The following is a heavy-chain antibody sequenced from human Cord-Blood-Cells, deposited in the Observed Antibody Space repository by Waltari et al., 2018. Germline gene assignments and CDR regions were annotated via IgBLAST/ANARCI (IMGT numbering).Heavy chain of an antibody. CDR2: IYYSGCT. Sequence: QVQLQESGPGLVKPSETLSLSCTVYGGSISSYYWSWIGSPPGKGREWIGYIYYSGCTNYNPSLKSRVTISVDTSKNQFSLKLSSVTAADTAVYYCAREEHSSSWYAFDIWGQGTMVTVSS. CDR3: AREEHSSSWYAFDI. J-gene: IGHJ3*02. D-gene: IGHD6-13*01. V-gene: IGHV4-59*01. CDR1: GGSISSYY.